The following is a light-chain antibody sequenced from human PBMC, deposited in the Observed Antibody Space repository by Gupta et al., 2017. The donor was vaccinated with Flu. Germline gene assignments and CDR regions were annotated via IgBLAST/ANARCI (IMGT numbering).Light chain of an antibody. CDR3: YSSEGRSNRGV. Sequence: QSALTQPRSVSGSPGQSVTISCTGTSSDVGGYNYVSWYQKHQGKAPKLRFYDASKRPSGVPDRVSGSKSGKLASLTINGPQAEDEAEYYCYSSEGRSNRGVFGTGTKLTVL. J-gene: IGLJ1*01. CDR2: DAS. CDR1: SSDVGGYNY. V-gene: IGLV2-11*01.